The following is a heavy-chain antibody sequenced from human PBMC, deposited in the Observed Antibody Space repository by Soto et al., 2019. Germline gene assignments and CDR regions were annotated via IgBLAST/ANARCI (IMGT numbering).Heavy chain of an antibody. V-gene: IGHV4-31*03. CDR3: ASGGETWPKASPLGY. Sequence: TVSGGSISSGGYYWSWIRQHPGKGLEWIGYIYYSGSTYYNPSLKSRVTISVDTSKNQFSLKLSSVTAADTAVYYCASGGETWPKASPLGYWGQGTLVTVSS. CDR1: GGSISSGGYY. D-gene: IGHD3-16*01. J-gene: IGHJ4*02. CDR2: IYYSGST.